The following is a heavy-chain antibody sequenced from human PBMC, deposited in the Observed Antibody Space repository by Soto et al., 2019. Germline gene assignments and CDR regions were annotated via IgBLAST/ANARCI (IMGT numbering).Heavy chain of an antibody. J-gene: IGHJ6*02. CDR3: AKDRPEDFWRLPSPMDV. CDR2: ISYDGSNK. CDR1: GFTFSSSG. Sequence: GGSLRLSCAASGFTFSSSGIHWVRQAPGKGLEWVAVISYDGSNKFYIDSVKGRFTVSRDNSKNTLYLQMSSLRAEDTAVYYCAKDRPEDFWRLPSPMDVWGQGTTVTVSS. D-gene: IGHD3-3*01. V-gene: IGHV3-30*18.